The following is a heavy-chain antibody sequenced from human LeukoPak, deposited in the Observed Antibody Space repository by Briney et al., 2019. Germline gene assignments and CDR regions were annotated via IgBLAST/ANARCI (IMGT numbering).Heavy chain of an antibody. CDR2: IAAYNLKT. V-gene: IGHV1-18*01. Sequence: ASVKVSCKASGYRLTRYGLSWVRQAPGQGLEWMGWIAAYNLKTNYAQNLQGRVTMTTDTSTSTAYMELRSLRSDDTAVYYCARGRDYYDSSGYYYFDYWGQGTLVTVSS. CDR3: ARGRDYYDSSGYYYFDY. CDR1: GYRLTRYG. D-gene: IGHD3-22*01. J-gene: IGHJ4*02.